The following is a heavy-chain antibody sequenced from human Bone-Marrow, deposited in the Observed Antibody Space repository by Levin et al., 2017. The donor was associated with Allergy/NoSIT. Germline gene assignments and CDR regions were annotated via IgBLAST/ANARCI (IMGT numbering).Heavy chain of an antibody. V-gene: IGHV3-7*01. CDR2: IRDDGGEK. CDR1: GFTFSNYW. D-gene: IGHD2-21*02. CDR3: GVTPRRDPFDY. Sequence: GGSLRLSCAVSGFTFSNYWMSWVRQAPGKGLEWVANIRDDGGEKYYVDSVKGRFTISRDNAKNTLYLQMNSLRGEDTAVYYCGVTPRRDPFDYWGQGTLVTVSS. J-gene: IGHJ4*02.